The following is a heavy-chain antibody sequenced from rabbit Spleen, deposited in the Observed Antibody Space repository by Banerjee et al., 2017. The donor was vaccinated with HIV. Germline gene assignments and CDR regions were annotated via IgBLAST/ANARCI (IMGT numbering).Heavy chain of an antibody. CDR2: IDSGSSGFT. CDR3: ARDSASSFSSYGMDL. CDR1: GLDLSSRYW. Sequence: QSLEESGGDLVKPGASLTLTCKASGLDLSSRYWICWVRQAPGKGPEWIACIDSGSSGFTYFANWAKGRFTISKTSSTTVTLQMTSLTAADTATYFCARDSASSFSSYGMDLWGPGTLVTVS. D-gene: IGHD8-1*01. J-gene: IGHJ6*01. V-gene: IGHV1S40*01.